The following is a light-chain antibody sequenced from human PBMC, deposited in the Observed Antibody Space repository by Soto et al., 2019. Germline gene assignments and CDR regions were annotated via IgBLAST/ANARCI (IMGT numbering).Light chain of an antibody. Sequence: EIVLTQSPGTLSLSPGERATLSCRASQSVSSSYLAWYQQKPGQAPRLLIYDTSSRATGIPDRFSGSGSGTDFTLAISRLEPEDFAVYYCQQYGSSPITFGQGTRLEIK. CDR1: QSVSSSY. V-gene: IGKV3-20*01. J-gene: IGKJ5*01. CDR3: QQYGSSPIT. CDR2: DTS.